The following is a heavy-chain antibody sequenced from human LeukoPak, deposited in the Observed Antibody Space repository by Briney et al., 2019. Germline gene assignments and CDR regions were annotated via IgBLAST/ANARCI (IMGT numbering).Heavy chain of an antibody. CDR1: GGSIFSTSFY. D-gene: IGHD1-26*01. J-gene: IGHJ4*02. CDR3: ARRSDSGSDDGEDYFDY. V-gene: IGHV4-39*01. Sequence: SETLSLTCTVSGGSIFSTSFYWGWIRQPPGKGLEWFGSMYYDGTTYHNPSLKSRVTISVDTSNSQFSLRLTSVTAADTAVYFCARRSDSGSDDGEDYFDYWGQGTLVTVSS. CDR2: MYYDGTT.